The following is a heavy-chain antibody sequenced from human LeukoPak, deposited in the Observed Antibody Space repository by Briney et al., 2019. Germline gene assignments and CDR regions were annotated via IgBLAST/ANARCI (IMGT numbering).Heavy chain of an antibody. J-gene: IGHJ6*03. D-gene: IGHD2-2*01. CDR3: ARRGYQLLTRVRYYYYYMDV. CDR2: ISYSGNTI. Sequence: GGSLRLSCAASGFTFSDYYVNWIRQAPGKGLEWVSYISYSGNTIYYADSVKGRFTISRDNAKNSLYLQMNSLRAEDTAVYYCARRGYQLLTRVRYYYYYMDVWGKGTTVTVSS. V-gene: IGHV3-11*04. CDR1: GFTFSDYY.